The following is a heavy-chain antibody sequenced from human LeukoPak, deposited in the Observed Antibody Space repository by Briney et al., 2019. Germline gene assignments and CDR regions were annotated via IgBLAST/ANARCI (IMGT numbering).Heavy chain of an antibody. J-gene: IGHJ4*02. CDR2: ISGSGGST. Sequence: GRSLRLSWATAGFTFSNYAINWVRQAPGKGLEWVSAISGSGGSTYYADSVKGRITISRDNSKNTLYLQMNSLRAEDTAVYYCARGCGGDCYSPDYWGQGTLVTVSS. CDR3: ARGCGGDCYSPDY. D-gene: IGHD2-21*02. V-gene: IGHV3-23*01. CDR1: GFTFSNYA.